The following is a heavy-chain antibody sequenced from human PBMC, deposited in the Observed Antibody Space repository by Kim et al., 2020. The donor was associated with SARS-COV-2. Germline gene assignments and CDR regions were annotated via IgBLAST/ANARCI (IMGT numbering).Heavy chain of an antibody. CDR3: ARQTGYSSETLTFDP. J-gene: IGHJ5*02. Sequence: GESLKISCKGSGYSFTSYWISWVRQMPGKGLEWMGRIDPSDSYTNYSPSFQGHVTISADKSISTAYLQWSSLKASDTAMYYCARQTGYSSETLTFDPWGQGTLVTVSS. V-gene: IGHV5-10-1*01. D-gene: IGHD6-19*01. CDR2: IDPSDSYT. CDR1: GYSFTSYW.